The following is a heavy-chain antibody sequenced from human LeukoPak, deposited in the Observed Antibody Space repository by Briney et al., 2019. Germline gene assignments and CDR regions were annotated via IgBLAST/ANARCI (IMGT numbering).Heavy chain of an antibody. CDR3: ARGADVLSHPIFDS. D-gene: IGHD3-9*01. CDR1: GYTFTSYG. Sequence: ASVKVSCKASGYTFTSYGISWVRQAPGQGLEWMGWISAYNGNTNYAQKLQGRVTMTTDTSTSTAYMELRSLRSDDTAVYFCARGADVLSHPIFDSWGQGTLITVSS. V-gene: IGHV1-18*01. J-gene: IGHJ4*02. CDR2: ISAYNGNT.